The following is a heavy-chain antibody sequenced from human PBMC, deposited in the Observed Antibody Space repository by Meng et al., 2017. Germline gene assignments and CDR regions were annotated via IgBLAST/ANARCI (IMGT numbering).Heavy chain of an antibody. V-gene: IGHV3-9*03. J-gene: IGHJ5*02. Sequence: GGSLRLSCAASGFTFDDYGMSWVRQAPGKGLEWVSGISWNSGSIGYADSVKGRFTISRDNAKNSLYLQMNSLRAEDMALYYCAKAQFGGLLWNWFDPWGQGTLVTVSS. CDR3: AKAQFGGLLWNWFDP. CDR2: ISWNSGSI. D-gene: IGHD3-10*01. CDR1: GFTFDDYG.